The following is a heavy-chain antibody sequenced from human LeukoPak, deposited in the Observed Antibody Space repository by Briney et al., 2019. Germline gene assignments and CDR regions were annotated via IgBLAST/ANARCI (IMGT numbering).Heavy chain of an antibody. CDR1: GYTFTSYG. V-gene: IGHV1-18*01. D-gene: IGHD6-6*01. CDR3: ARGGSASIAGEGDDY. CDR2: ISAYNGNT. Sequence: SVKVSCKASGYTFTSYGISWVRQAPGQGLEWMGWISAYNGNTNYAQKPQGRVTMTTDTSTSTAYMELRSLRSDDTAVYYCARGGSASIAGEGDDYWGQGTLVTVSS. J-gene: IGHJ4*02.